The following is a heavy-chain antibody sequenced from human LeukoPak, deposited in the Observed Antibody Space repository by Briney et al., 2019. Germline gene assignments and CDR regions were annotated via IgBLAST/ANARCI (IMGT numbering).Heavy chain of an antibody. V-gene: IGHV1-8*01. CDR1: GYTFTSYD. D-gene: IGHD2-21*02. J-gene: IGHJ5*02. Sequence: ASVKVSCKASGYTFTSYDINWVRQATGQGLEWMGWMNPNSGNTGYAQKFQGRVTMTEDTSTDTATLELSSLRPEDTAVYYCSTRKGDAMRGHWFNPWGQGTLVTVPS. CDR3: STRKGDAMRGHWFNP. CDR2: MNPNSGNT.